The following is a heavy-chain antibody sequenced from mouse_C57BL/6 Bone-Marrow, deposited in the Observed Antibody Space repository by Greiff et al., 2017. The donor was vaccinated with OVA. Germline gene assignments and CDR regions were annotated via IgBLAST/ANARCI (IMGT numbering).Heavy chain of an antibody. J-gene: IGHJ1*03. D-gene: IGHD1-1*01. CDR2: IDPSDSYT. CDR1: GYTFTSYW. V-gene: IGHV1-50*01. Sequence: QVQLQQPGAELVKPGASVKLSCKASGYTFTSYWMQWVKQRPGQGLEWIGEIDPSDSYTNYNQKFKGKATLTVDTSSSTAYMQLSSLTSEDSAVYYGARHYGSSYGWYVDVWGTGTTVTVSS. CDR3: ARHYGSSYGWYVDV.